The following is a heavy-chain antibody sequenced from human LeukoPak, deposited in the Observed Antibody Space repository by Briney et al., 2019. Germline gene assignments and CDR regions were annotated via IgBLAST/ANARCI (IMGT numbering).Heavy chain of an antibody. CDR3: ARDRSSYEYYFDH. D-gene: IGHD5-12*01. CDR2: ISYDGSNK. J-gene: IGHJ4*02. CDR1: GXTFSNYA. V-gene: IGHV3-30-3*01. Sequence: PGGSLRLSCAASGXTFSNYAMHWVRQAPGKGPEWVAVISYDGSNKYYADSVKGRFTISRGNSKNTLYLQMNSLRAEDTAVFYCARDRSSYEYYFDHWGQGTLVTVSS.